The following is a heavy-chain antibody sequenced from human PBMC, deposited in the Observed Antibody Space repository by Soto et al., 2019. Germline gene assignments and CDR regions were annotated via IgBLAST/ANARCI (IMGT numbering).Heavy chain of an antibody. CDR2: ISHDGGVK. CDR1: GITFSTTG. CDR3: AKDLYGAGWYNYFDP. D-gene: IGHD6-19*01. Sequence: GGSLRLSCATSGITFSTTGMHWVRQAPGEGLEWVAMISHDGGVKHYTDSVKGRFTISRDTSNNTVYLQMNSLRPEDTAMYHCAKDLYGAGWYNYFDPWGQGTLVTVSS. J-gene: IGHJ5*02. V-gene: IGHV3-30*18.